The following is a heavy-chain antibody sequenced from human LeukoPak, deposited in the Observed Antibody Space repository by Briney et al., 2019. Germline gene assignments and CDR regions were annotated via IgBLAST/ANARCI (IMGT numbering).Heavy chain of an antibody. CDR1: GFTVSSNY. CDR2: IYSGGST. D-gene: IGHD6-19*01. J-gene: IGHJ6*03. Sequence: GGSRRLSCAASGFTVSSNYMSWVRQAPGKGLEWVSVIYSGGSTYYADSVKGRFTISRDNSKNTLYLQMNSLRAEDTAVYYCARVLAVGTPNYYYYYYMDVWGKGTTVTVSS. CDR3: ARVLAVGTPNYYYYYYMDV. V-gene: IGHV3-53*01.